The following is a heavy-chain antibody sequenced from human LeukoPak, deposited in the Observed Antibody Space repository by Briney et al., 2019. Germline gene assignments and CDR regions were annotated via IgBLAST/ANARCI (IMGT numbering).Heavy chain of an antibody. D-gene: IGHD5-24*01. CDR3: ARQTIGMATVD. J-gene: IGHJ4*02. V-gene: IGHV4-31*03. CDR2: IFYSGST. Sequence: SETLSLTCTVSGGSISSGGYSWSWIRQHPGKGLEWIGYIFYSGSTYYNPSLKSRLTISVDTSKTQFSLKLSSVTAADTAVYYCARQTIGMATVDWGQGTLVTVSS. CDR1: GGSISSGGYS.